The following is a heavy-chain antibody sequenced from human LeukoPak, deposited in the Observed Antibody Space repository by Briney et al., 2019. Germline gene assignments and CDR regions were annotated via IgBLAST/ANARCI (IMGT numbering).Heavy chain of an antibody. CDR1: GFTFDEHA. CDR2: ISWNSGSK. V-gene: IGHV3-9*01. J-gene: IGHJ6*03. CDR3: FKGDCSSSSCFPNYYYYMDV. D-gene: IGHD2-15*01. Sequence: GGSLRLSCAGSGFTFDEHAMHWVRQAPGKGLEWVSGISWNSGSKAYADSVKGRFTISRDNAKNFLFLQMSSLRAADTALYYCFKGDCSSSSCFPNYYYYMDVWGTGTTVTVSS.